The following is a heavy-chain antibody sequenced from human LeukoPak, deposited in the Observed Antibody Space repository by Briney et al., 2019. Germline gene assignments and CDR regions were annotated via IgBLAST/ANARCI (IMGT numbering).Heavy chain of an antibody. D-gene: IGHD6-13*01. V-gene: IGHV1-18*01. CDR2: ISAYNGNT. Sequence: ASVKVSCKASGYTFTSYGISWLRQAPGQGLEWMGWISAYNGNTNYAQKLQGRVTMATDTSTSTAYMELRSLRSDDTAVYYCARDEALFGIAAPDYWGQGTLVTVSS. CDR1: GYTFTSYG. J-gene: IGHJ4*02. CDR3: ARDEALFGIAAPDY.